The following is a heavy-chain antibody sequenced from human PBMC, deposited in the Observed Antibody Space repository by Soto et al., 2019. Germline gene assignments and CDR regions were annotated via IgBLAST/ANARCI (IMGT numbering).Heavy chain of an antibody. CDR1: GGSFSGYY. V-gene: IGHV4-34*01. J-gene: IGHJ5*02. CDR2: INHSGST. Sequence: QVQLQQWGAGLLKPSETLSLTCAVYGGSFSGYYWSWIRQPPRKGLEWIGEINHSGSTNYNPSLKSRVTISVDTSKNQFSLKLSSVTAADTAVYYCARGLRVARSPENWFDPWGQGTLVTVSS. CDR3: ARGLRVARSPENWFDP. D-gene: IGHD2-15*01.